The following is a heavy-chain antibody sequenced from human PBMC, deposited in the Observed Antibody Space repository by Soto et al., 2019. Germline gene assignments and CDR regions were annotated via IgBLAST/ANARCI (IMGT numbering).Heavy chain of an antibody. J-gene: IGHJ4*02. CDR3: MLGSGWKDFDY. CDR1: GGSISSYY. D-gene: IGHD3-22*01. CDR2: IYYSGST. V-gene: IGHV4-59*04. Sequence: PSETLSLTCTVSGGSISSYYWSWIRQPPGKGLEWIGNIYYSGSTYYNPSLKSRVTISVDTSKNQFSLKLSSATAADTAVYYCMLGSGWKDFDYWGQGTLVTSPQ.